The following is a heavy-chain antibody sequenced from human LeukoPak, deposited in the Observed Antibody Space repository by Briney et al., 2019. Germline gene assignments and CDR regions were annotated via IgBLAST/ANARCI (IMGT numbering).Heavy chain of an antibody. CDR1: GFTFDDYA. Sequence: GRSLRLSCAASGFTFDDYAMHWVRQAPGKGLEWVSGISWNSGSIGYADSVKGRFTISRDNAKNSLYLQMNSLRAEDMALYYCAKDMTSSGWYTFAYWGQGTLVTVSS. CDR3: AKDMTSSGWYTFAY. J-gene: IGHJ4*02. V-gene: IGHV3-9*03. CDR2: ISWNSGSI. D-gene: IGHD6-19*01.